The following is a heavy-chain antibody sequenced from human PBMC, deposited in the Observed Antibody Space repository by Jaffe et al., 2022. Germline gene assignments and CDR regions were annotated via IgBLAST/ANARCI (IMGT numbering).Heavy chain of an antibody. CDR3: ARAGGELAENMAYYYYYMDV. Sequence: QVQLVQSGAEVKKPGSSVKVSCKASGGTFSSYAISWVRQAPGQGLEWMGGIIPIFGTANYAQKFQGRVTITTDESTSTAYMELSSLRSEDTAVYYCARAGGELAENMAYYYYYMDVWGKGTTVTVSS. V-gene: IGHV1-69*05. CDR1: GGTFSSYA. J-gene: IGHJ6*03. D-gene: IGHD1-7*01. CDR2: IIPIFGTA.